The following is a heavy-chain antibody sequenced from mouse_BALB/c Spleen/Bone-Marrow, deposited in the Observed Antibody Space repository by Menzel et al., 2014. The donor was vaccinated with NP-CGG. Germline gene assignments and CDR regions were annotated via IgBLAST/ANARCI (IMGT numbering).Heavy chain of an antibody. CDR3: ARRGDGYYLDY. V-gene: IGHV2-9*02. J-gene: IGHJ2*01. CDR2: IWAGGST. D-gene: IGHD2-3*01. Sequence: VQRVESGPGLVAPSQSLSITCTVSGFSLTNYGVHWVRQPPGKGLEWLGVIWAGGSTNYNSALMSRLSISKDNSKNQVFLKMNSLQTDDTAVYYCARRGDGYYLDYWGQGTTLTVSS. CDR1: GFSLTNYG.